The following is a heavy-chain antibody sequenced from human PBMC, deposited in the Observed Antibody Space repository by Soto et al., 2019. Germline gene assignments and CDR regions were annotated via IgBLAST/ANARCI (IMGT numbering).Heavy chain of an antibody. J-gene: IGHJ6*02. D-gene: IGHD2-2*01. CDR1: GFTFSSYA. V-gene: IGHV3-23*01. CDR3: AKDFPDCSSTSCYRGDYYYGMDV. CDR2: ISGSGGST. Sequence: TGGSLRLSCAASGFTFSSYAMSWVRQAPGKGLEWVSAISGSGGSTYYADSVKGRFTISRDNSKNTLYLQMNSLRAEDTAVYYCAKDFPDCSSTSCYRGDYYYGMDVWGQGTTVTVSS.